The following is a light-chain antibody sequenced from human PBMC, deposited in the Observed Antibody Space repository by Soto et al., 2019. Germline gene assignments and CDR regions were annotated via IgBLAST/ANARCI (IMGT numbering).Light chain of an antibody. CDR3: SSFTTSSTYV. V-gene: IGLV2-14*03. Sequence: QSALTQPASVSGSPGQSITISCTGTSSDIGGYNYVSWYQQHPDKAPKLIIYDVTNRPSGVSDRFSGSKSGNTASLTISGLQADDEADYYCSSFTTSSTYVFGTGTKVTVL. CDR1: SSDIGGYNY. J-gene: IGLJ1*01. CDR2: DVT.